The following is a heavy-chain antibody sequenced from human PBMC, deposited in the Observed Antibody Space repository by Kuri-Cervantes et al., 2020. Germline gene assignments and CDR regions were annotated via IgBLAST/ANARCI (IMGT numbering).Heavy chain of an antibody. D-gene: IGHD3-3*01. Sequence: ASVKVSCKDSGYTLTELSMHWVRQAPGKGFEWMGGFDPEDGETIYAQKFQGRVTMTEDTSTDTAYMELSSLRSEDTAVYYCATDIQPLRFLEWLSPQAWGQGTLVTVSS. CDR3: ATDIQPLRFLEWLSPQA. CDR1: GYTLTELS. J-gene: IGHJ4*02. V-gene: IGHV1-24*01. CDR2: FDPEDGET.